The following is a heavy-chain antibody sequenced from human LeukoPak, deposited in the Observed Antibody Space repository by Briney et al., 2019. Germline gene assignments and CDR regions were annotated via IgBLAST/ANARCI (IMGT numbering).Heavy chain of an antibody. Sequence: GGSLRLSCAASGFMFKSYAMSWVRQAPGKGLEWVSAISGRGGNAHYADSVKGRFTISRDNYKNTLSLQMNSLRAEDTAMYYCARGNYGSGSNYYYGLDVWGQGTTVTVSS. J-gene: IGHJ6*02. CDR3: ARGNYGSGSNYYYGLDV. CDR2: ISGRGGNA. V-gene: IGHV3-23*01. D-gene: IGHD3-10*01. CDR1: GFMFKSYA.